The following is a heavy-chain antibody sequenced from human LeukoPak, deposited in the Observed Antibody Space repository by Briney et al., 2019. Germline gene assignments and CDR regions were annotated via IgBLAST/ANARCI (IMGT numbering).Heavy chain of an antibody. V-gene: IGHV4-59*01. CDR2: IHNSGGT. CDR3: VRVRYLEWLSSYYFDY. Sequence: PSETLSLTCSLSGVSINYYYWTWIRQSPGKGLEWIGYIHNSGGTNYNPSLQSRVTLSVDTSKNQFSLKLSSVTAADTAVYYCVRVRYLEWLSSYYFDYWGQGALVTVS. D-gene: IGHD3-3*01. CDR1: GVSINYYY. J-gene: IGHJ4*02.